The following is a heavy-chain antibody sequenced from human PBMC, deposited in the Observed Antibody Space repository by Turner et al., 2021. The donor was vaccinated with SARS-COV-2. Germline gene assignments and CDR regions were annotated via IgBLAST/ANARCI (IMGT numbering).Heavy chain of an antibody. CDR1: GYTLTGLS. D-gene: IGHD2-2*01. CDR2: FGPEDGET. CDR3: ATGYELRVGGFDT. V-gene: IGHV1-24*01. J-gene: IGHJ5*02. Sequence: QVPVVHSGAEAMNSAASVKFSRNLSGYTLTGLSMYWVRLAPGKGLEWMGDFGPEDGETIYAQHFQGRVTMSEDTSTHTAYMVMSRLRSEDTAVNFCATGYELRVGGFDTWGQGTLVTVSS.